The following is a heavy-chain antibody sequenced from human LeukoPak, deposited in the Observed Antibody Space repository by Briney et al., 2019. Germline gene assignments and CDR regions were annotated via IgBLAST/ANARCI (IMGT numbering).Heavy chain of an antibody. CDR3: AKDQGSTVEDAFDI. V-gene: IGHV3-23*01. CDR2: MSGSAAST. J-gene: IGHJ3*02. Sequence: ETLSLTCTVSGDSISSYYWSWVRQAPGKGLEWVSGMSGSAASTYYADSVKGRFTISRDNSKNSLYLQMNSLGAENTAVYYCAKDQGSTVEDAFDIWGQGTMVTVSS. CDR1: GDSISSYY. D-gene: IGHD4-23*01.